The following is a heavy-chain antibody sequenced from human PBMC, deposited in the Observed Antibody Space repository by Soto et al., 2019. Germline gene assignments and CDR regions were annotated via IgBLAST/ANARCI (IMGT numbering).Heavy chain of an antibody. Sequence: LSLTCAVYGGSFSGYYWSWIRQPPGKGLEWIGEINHSGSTNYNPSLKSRVTISVDTSKNQFSLKLSSVTAADTAVYYCARGQSITIFGVVRPNWFDPWGQGTLVTVSS. D-gene: IGHD3-3*01. CDR3: ARGQSITIFGVVRPNWFDP. J-gene: IGHJ5*02. V-gene: IGHV4-34*01. CDR2: INHSGST. CDR1: GGSFSGYY.